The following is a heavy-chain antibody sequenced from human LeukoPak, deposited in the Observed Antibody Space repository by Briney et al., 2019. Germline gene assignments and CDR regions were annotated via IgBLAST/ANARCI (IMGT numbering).Heavy chain of an antibody. CDR2: ISWNSGSI. CDR3: AKDKNGIGIAVAGSYFDY. V-gene: IGHV3-9*01. J-gene: IGHJ4*02. Sequence: GGSLRLSCAASGFTFDDYAMHWVRQAPGKGLEWVSGISWNSGSIGYADSVKGRFTISRDNAKNSLYLQMNSPRAEGTALYYCAKDKNGIGIAVAGSYFDYWGQGTLVTVSS. CDR1: GFTFDDYA. D-gene: IGHD6-19*01.